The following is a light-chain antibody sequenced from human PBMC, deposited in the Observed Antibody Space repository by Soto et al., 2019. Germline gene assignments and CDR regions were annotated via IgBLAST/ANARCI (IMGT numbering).Light chain of an antibody. CDR2: DTS. V-gene: IGLV7-46*01. CDR3: LLSYSGASYV. Sequence: QAVVTQEPSLTVSPGGTVTLTCGSSTGAVTSGHYPYWFQQKPGQAPRTLIYDTSNKHSWTPARFSGSLLGGKAALTLSGAQPEDEAEYYCLLSYSGASYVFGTGTKVT. CDR1: TGAVTSGHY. J-gene: IGLJ1*01.